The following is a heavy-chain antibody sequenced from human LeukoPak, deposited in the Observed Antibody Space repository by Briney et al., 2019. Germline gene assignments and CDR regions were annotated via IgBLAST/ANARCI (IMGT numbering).Heavy chain of an antibody. CDR2: ISGSGGST. CDR1: GFTFSTYA. Sequence: GGSLRLSCAVSGFTFSTYAMSWVRQAPGKGLEWVSAISGSGGSTYYADSVKGRFTFSRDNSKNTLYLQMNSLRAEDTAVYYCAKSSSDTPMAPFDNWGQGTLVTVSS. CDR3: AKSSSDTPMAPFDN. D-gene: IGHD5-18*01. V-gene: IGHV3-23*01. J-gene: IGHJ4*02.